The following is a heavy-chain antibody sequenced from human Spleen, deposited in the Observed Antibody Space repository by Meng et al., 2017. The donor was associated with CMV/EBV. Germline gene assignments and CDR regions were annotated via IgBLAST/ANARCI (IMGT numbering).Heavy chain of an antibody. D-gene: IGHD6-19*01. CDR1: SLNSISYY. J-gene: IGHJ4*02. V-gene: IGHV4-39*07. CDR3: ARVSGTAVAGPRGDFDF. CDR2: VYYTGTT. Sequence: SLNSISYYWGWIRPPPGKGLEWIGSVYYTGTTYHNPSLRSRVNISLDASKKQFSLRLSSVTAADTAIYYCARVSGTAVAGPRGDFDFWGQGALVTVSS.